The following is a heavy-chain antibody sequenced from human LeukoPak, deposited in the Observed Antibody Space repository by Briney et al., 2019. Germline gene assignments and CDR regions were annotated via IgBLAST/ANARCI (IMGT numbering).Heavy chain of an antibody. J-gene: IGHJ4*02. D-gene: IGHD1-1*01. Sequence: PSETLSLTCSVSGGSIIRSNYYWGWIRQPPGKGLEWIGTVYYSGSTNYNPSLKSRVTISVDTFKNQFSLKLSSVTAADTAIYYCATHVDATRGYYFESWGQGTLVTVSS. V-gene: IGHV4-39*01. CDR3: ATHVDATRGYYFES. CDR1: GGSIIRSNYY. CDR2: VYYSGST.